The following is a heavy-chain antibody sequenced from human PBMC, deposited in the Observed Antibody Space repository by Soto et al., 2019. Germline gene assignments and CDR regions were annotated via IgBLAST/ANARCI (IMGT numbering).Heavy chain of an antibody. CDR2: ISGSSGIS. D-gene: IGHD3-10*01. CDR3: AKASGNHYYYAMDV. V-gene: IGHV3-23*01. CDR1: GFTFSSYV. Sequence: GGSLRLSCAASGFTFSSYVMTWVRQAPGKGLEWVSVISGSSGISYYTDSVKGRFTISRDNSKNTLYLQMNSLRADDTAVYYCAKASGNHYYYAMDVWGQGTTVTVSS. J-gene: IGHJ6*02.